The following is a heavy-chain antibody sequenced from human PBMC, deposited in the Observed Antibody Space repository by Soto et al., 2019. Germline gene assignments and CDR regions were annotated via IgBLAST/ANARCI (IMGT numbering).Heavy chain of an antibody. Sequence: QINLKESGTTLVKLTETLTLTCTVSGFSLMTNGVGVGWFRQPPGKALEWLALIYRDDDKSYRPSLKSRVTINKDTTNNQVVLTRTNMDPVDTATYYCAHTVARGAYWETFNYWGQGTLVTVSS. CDR1: GFSLMTNGVG. CDR3: AHTVARGAYWETFNY. V-gene: IGHV2-5*02. D-gene: IGHD1-26*01. CDR2: IYRDDDK. J-gene: IGHJ4*02.